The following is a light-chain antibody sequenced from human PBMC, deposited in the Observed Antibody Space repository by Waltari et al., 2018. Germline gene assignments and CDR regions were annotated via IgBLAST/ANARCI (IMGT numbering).Light chain of an antibody. CDR3: QQYNSYSYT. CDR1: QTISNH. V-gene: IGKV1-39*01. CDR2: GVS. Sequence: DIQMTQSPSSLSASVGDRVTITCRASQTISNHLNWYQHKPGQAPRLLIFGVSSLRGGVPSRFRGSGSETDFTLTISGLQPDDFATYYCQQYNSYSYTFGQGTKLEIK. J-gene: IGKJ2*01.